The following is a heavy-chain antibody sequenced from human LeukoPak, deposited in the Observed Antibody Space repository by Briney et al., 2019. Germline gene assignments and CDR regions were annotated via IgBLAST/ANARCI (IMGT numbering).Heavy chain of an antibody. Sequence: TGGSLRLSCAASGFTFSGSAMHWVRQASGKGLEWVGRISSKANSYATLYAASVKGRFTISRDDSKNTAYLQMNSLKTEDTAVYYCTRPLDYDSSGPDAFDIWGQGTMVTVSP. CDR3: TRPLDYDSSGPDAFDI. J-gene: IGHJ3*02. V-gene: IGHV3-73*01. CDR2: ISSKANSYAT. D-gene: IGHD3-22*01. CDR1: GFTFSGSA.